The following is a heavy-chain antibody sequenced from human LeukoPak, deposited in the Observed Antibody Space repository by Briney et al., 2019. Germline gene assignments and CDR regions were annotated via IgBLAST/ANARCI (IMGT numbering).Heavy chain of an antibody. D-gene: IGHD6-19*01. CDR1: GGTFSSYA. J-gene: IGHJ4*02. CDR3: ARVRGGFSRSSYSFDY. V-gene: IGHV1-69*05. CDR2: FIPIFGTA. Sequence: SVKVSCKASGGTFSSYAMIWVRQVPGQGLEWMGGFIPIFGTANYAQKLQGRVTNTTDESTSTAYMELSSLRSEDTAVYYCARVRGGFSRSSYSFDYWGQGTLVTVSS.